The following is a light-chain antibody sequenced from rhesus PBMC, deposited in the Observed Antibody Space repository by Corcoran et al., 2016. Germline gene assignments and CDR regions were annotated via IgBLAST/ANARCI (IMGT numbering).Light chain of an antibody. J-gene: IGKJ2*01. V-gene: IGKV1-25*01. CDR1: QGISKY. CDR2: DAS. CDR3: QRRNSYPYS. Sequence: DIQMTQSPSSLSASVGDTVTITCQASQGISKYLAWYQQKPGKAPKLLIYDASTLQSGAPSRFSGSGSGKEFPLTISSLQPEDFATYDCQRRNSYPYSFGHGTKVELK.